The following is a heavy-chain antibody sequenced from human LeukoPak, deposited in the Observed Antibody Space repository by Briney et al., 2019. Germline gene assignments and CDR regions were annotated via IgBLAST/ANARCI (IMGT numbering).Heavy chain of an antibody. CDR3: ARDLDGRFDY. D-gene: IGHD3/OR15-3a*01. Sequence: EGVGWINPKSGGTKYAQKFQGGGTIKRDRANSTAYMELSRLRSDDTAVYYCARDLDGRFDYWGQGTLVTVXS. J-gene: IGHJ4*02. CDR2: INPKSGGT. V-gene: IGHV1-2*02.